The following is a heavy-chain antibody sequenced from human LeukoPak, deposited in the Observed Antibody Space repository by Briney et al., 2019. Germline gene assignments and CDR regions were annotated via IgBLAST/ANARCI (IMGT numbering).Heavy chain of an antibody. CDR1: GYSFNSYW. D-gene: IGHD2-15*01. J-gene: IGHJ3*02. CDR3: ARRGGLTDAFDI. CDR2: IYPGDSDT. V-gene: IGHV5-51*01. Sequence: GESLKISCKGSGYSFNSYWIGGVRQMPGKSLECMGIIYPGDSDTRYSPSFQGQVTISADKSISTAYLQWSSLKPSDTAMYYCARRGGLTDAFDIWGQGTMVTVSS.